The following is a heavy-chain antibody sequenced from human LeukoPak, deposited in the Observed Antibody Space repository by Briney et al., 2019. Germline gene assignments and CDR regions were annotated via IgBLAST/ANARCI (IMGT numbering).Heavy chain of an antibody. CDR1: GYTFTSYH. CDR3: ARDPGNYYGY. J-gene: IGHJ4*02. V-gene: IGHV1-2*02. Sequence: ASVKVSCKASGYTFTSYHIHWVRQAPGQGLEWMGWINPNSGGTNYAQKFQGRVTMTRDTSISTAYMELSSLTSDDTAVYYCARDPGNYYGYWGQGTLVTVSS. CDR2: INPNSGGT.